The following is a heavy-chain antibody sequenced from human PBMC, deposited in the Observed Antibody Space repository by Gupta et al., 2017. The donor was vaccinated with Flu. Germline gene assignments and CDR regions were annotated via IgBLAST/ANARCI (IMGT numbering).Heavy chain of an antibody. J-gene: IGHJ4*02. CDR2: ITGSGRST. Sequence: EVQLMGSGGGLVHPGGSLRLSCAASGFTFGTYSMIWVRQAPGKGLEWVETITGSGRSTYYADSAKGRFTVSRDNSNNTLHLHLDSLRAEDTALYYCAKDFGPCYRSSCSDVDFWGQGILVTVAS. CDR1: GFTFGTYS. V-gene: IGHV3-23*01. D-gene: IGHD6-19*01. CDR3: AKDFGPCYRSSCSDVDF.